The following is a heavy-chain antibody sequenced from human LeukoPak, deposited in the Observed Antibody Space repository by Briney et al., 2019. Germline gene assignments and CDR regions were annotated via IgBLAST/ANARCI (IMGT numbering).Heavy chain of an antibody. Sequence: GSSVKVSCKASGYTFTSYGISWVRQAPGQGLEWMGWISAYNGNTNYAQKLQGRVTMTTDTSTSTAYMELRSLRSDDTAVYYCASSPLSSSTPDDYYYGMDVWGQGTTVTVSS. V-gene: IGHV1-18*01. CDR1: GYTFTSYG. D-gene: IGHD2-2*01. J-gene: IGHJ6*02. CDR3: ASSPLSSSTPDDYYYGMDV. CDR2: ISAYNGNT.